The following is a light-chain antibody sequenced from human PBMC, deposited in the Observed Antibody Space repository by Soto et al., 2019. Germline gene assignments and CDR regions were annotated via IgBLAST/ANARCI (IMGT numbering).Light chain of an antibody. CDR2: AAS. Sequence: EIQLTQSPSFLSASVGDRVTITCRASQGINSYLAWYQQKPGKAPKLLIYAASTLQSGVPSRFSGSGSGAEFTLTISSLQPEEFATYYCQQLKSNLITFGQGTRLE. CDR1: QGINSY. J-gene: IGKJ5*01. V-gene: IGKV1-9*01. CDR3: QQLKSNLIT.